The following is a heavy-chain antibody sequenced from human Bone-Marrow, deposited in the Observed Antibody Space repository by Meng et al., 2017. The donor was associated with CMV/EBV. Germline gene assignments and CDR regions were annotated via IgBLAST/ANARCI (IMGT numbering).Heavy chain of an antibody. D-gene: IGHD2-21*01. CDR2: IKGDGSEK. Sequence: GESLKISCVASGFNFSDYSMTWVRQPPGKGLEWVASIKGDGSEKQYVDSVRGRFTISRDNAKKSLYLQMNSLRAEDTAVYYCASGDFPDSWGQGTLVTVSS. V-gene: IGHV3-7*01. CDR3: ASGDFPDS. CDR1: GFNFSDYS. J-gene: IGHJ4*02.